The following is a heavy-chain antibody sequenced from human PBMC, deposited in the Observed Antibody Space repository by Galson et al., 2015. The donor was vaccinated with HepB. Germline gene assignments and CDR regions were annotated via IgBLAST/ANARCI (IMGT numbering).Heavy chain of an antibody. J-gene: IGHJ4*02. Sequence: SVKVSCKASGYTFTSYAMHWVRQAPGQRLEWMGWINAGNGNTKYSQKFQGRVTITRDTSASTAYMELSSLRSEDTAVYYCARDRTRIPVRIAVAGHFDYWGQGTLVTVSS. CDR1: GYTFTSYA. V-gene: IGHV1-3*01. CDR2: INAGNGNT. CDR3: ARDRTRIPVRIAVAGHFDY. D-gene: IGHD6-19*01.